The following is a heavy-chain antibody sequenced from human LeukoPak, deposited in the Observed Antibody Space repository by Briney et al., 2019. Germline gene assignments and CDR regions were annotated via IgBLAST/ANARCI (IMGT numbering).Heavy chain of an antibody. CDR1: GFTFSSFA. V-gene: IGHV3-23*01. D-gene: IGHD6-13*01. J-gene: IGHJ4*02. Sequence: GGSLRLSCAASGFTFSSFAMNWVRQAPGKGLEWVSTISGSGGSTYYADSVKGRFTISRDNSKNTLYLQMNSLRAEDTAVYFCAKEGIAATGAYWGQGTMVTVSS. CDR2: ISGSGGST. CDR3: AKEGIAATGAY.